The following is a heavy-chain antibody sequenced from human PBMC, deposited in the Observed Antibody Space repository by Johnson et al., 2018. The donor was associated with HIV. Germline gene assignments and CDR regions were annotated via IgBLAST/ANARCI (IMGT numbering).Heavy chain of an antibody. D-gene: IGHD6-19*01. V-gene: IGHV3-9*01. CDR3: AKDVSSGWPVGWRAFDI. CDR1: GFTFDDYG. Sequence: EVQLVESGGGVVRPGGSLRLSCAASGFTFDDYGMSWVRQVPGKGLEWVSGISWNSGSIGYADCVKGRFTISRDNAKNSLYLQMNSLRAEDTALYYCAKDVSSGWPVGWRAFDIWGQGTMVTVSS. CDR2: ISWNSGSI. J-gene: IGHJ3*02.